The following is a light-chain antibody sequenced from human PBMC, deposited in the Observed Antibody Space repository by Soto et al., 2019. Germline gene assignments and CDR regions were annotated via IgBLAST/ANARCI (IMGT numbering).Light chain of an antibody. CDR2: DVS. CDR3: TSDTSSSTVV. V-gene: IGLV2-18*02. J-gene: IGLJ2*01. Sequence: QSALTQPPSVSGSPGQSVTISCTGTSSDVGSYDRVSWYQQPPGTAPKLMIYDVSNRPSGVPDRFSGSKSGNTASLTISGLQAEDEAADYCTSDTSSSTVVFGGGTKLTVL. CDR1: SSDVGSYDR.